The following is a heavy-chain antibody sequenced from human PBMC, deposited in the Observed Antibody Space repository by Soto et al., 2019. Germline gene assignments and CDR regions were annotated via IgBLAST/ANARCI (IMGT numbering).Heavy chain of an antibody. CDR2: IHDRGST. CDR3: AGQWAAGYGAFDP. Sequence: QVKLQESGPGLEKPSGTLSLTCAVSGGSISNNRWWTWVRQAPGKGLEWIGEIHDRGSTNYNLSLKSRATVSIDRSTNQFSLEMMAVTAADTAVYYCAGQWAAGYGAFDPWGQGTLVTVSS. CDR1: GGSISNNRW. V-gene: IGHV4-4*02. D-gene: IGHD3-9*01. J-gene: IGHJ5*02.